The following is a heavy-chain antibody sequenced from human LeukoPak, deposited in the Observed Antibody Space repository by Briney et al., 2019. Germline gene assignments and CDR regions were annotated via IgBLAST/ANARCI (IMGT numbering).Heavy chain of an antibody. D-gene: IGHD2/OR15-2a*01. CDR2: IYSSGNT. Sequence: GGSLRLSCAVSGFTVSSYFISWVRQAPRKGLEWVSSIYSSGNTYYAEYVKDRFTISKDNSKNTLYLQMNSLRDEDTVVYYCAREIFRDVWDQGTTVTVSS. CDR3: AREIFRDV. V-gene: IGHV3-66*01. CDR1: GFTVSSYF. J-gene: IGHJ6*02.